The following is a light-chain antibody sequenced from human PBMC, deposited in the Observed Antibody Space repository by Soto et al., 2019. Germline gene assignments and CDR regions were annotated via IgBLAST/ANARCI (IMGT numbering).Light chain of an antibody. CDR1: SSNIGSNT. Sequence: QSVLTQPLSASASPGQRVTISCSGGSSNIGSNTVAWYQHLPGTAPPRLIFTAGQPPSGVPGRFSGSKSGTSASLAISWLQYEDEAVYYCSACDNSLNGYVFGPVTKLTVL. CDR3: SACDNSLNGYV. CDR2: TAG. J-gene: IGLJ1*01. V-gene: IGLV1-44*01.